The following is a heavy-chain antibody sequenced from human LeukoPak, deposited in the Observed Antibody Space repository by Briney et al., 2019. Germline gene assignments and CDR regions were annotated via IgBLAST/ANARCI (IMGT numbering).Heavy chain of an antibody. CDR3: AKDIWTAGIGYFQH. V-gene: IGHV3-23*01. CDR1: GFTFSSYA. D-gene: IGHD6-13*01. J-gene: IGHJ1*01. CDR2: ISGSGGST. Sequence: GGSLGLSCAASGFTFSSYAMSWVRQAPGKGLEWVSAISGSGGSTYYADSYADSVKGRFTISRDNSKNALYLQMNSLRAEDTAIYFCAKDIWTAGIGYFQHWGQGTLVTVSS.